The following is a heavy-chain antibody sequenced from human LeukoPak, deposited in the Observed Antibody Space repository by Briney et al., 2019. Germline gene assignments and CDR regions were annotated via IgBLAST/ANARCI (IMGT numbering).Heavy chain of an antibody. J-gene: IGHJ4*02. V-gene: IGHV3-30*18. Sequence: GGSLRLSCAASGFTFSSYGMHWVRRAPGKGLEWVAVISYDGSNKYYADSVKGRFTISRDNSKNTLYLQMNSLRAEDTAVYYCAKLLDWGQGTLVTVSS. CDR2: ISYDGSNK. D-gene: IGHD2-15*01. CDR3: AKLLD. CDR1: GFTFSSYG.